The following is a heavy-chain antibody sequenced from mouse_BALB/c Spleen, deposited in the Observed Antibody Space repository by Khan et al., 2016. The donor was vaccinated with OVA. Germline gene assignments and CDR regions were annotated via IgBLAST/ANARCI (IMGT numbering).Heavy chain of an antibody. D-gene: IGHD1-1*01. J-gene: IGHJ3*01. CDR3: SGGGYGGLAY. CDR1: GYSFTDYT. CDR2: INPYNVGT. Sequence: VQLQQSGPELVKPGASVKISCKASGYSFTDYTMNWVKQSHGKNLEWIGLINPYNVGTNYNPKFKGKATLTVDKSSSTAHMELLSLTSEDTDVDCCSGGGYGGLAYWGQGTLVTVSA. V-gene: IGHV1-18*01.